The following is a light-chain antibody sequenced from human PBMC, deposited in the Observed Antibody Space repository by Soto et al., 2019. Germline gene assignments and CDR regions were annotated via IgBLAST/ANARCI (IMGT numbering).Light chain of an antibody. CDR3: QQYNSYSRT. CDR1: QSISSW. CDR2: KAS. J-gene: IGKJ1*01. V-gene: IGKV1-5*03. Sequence: DIQMTQSPSTLSASVGDRVTITCRASQSISSWLAWYRQKPGKAPKLLIYKASSLESGVPSRFSGSGSGTEFTLTISSLQPDDFATYYCQQYNSYSRTFGQRTKVDIK.